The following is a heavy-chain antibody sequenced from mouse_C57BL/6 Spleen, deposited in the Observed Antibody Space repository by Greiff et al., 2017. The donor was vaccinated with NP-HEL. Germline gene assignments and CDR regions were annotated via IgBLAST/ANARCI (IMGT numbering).Heavy chain of an antibody. D-gene: IGHD3-3*01. CDR2: ISSGSSTI. Sequence: EVQLVESGGGLVKPGGSLKLSCAASGFTFSDYGMHWVRQAPEKGLEWVAYISSGSSTIYYADTVKGRFTIARDNAKNTPFLQMTSLESEDTAMDYCAGQTSYYFDYWGQGTTLTVSS. J-gene: IGHJ2*01. V-gene: IGHV5-17*01. CDR1: GFTFSDYG. CDR3: AGQTSYYFDY.